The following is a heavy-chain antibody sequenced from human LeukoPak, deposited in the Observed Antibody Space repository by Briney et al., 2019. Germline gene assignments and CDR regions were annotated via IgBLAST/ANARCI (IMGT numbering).Heavy chain of an antibody. Sequence: SVKVSCKASGGTFSSYAISWVRQAPGQGLEWMGRIIPILGIANYAQKFQGRVTITADKSTSTAYMELSSLRSDDTAVYYCARAPTIAAAGTWYFDYWGQGTLVTVSS. V-gene: IGHV1-69*04. CDR1: GGTFSSYA. J-gene: IGHJ4*02. D-gene: IGHD6-13*01. CDR2: IIPILGIA. CDR3: ARAPTIAAAGTWYFDY.